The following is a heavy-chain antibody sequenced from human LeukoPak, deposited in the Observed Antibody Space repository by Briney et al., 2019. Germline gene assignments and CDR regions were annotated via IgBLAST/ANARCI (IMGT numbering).Heavy chain of an antibody. J-gene: IGHJ5*02. CDR1: GFTFSSYG. CDR2: IWYDGSNK. Sequence: GGSLRLSRAASGFTFSSYGMHWVRQAPGKGLEWVAVIWYDGSNKYYADSVKGRFPISRDNSKNTLYLQMNSLRAEDTAVYYCAREGSPYYDFWSGYYPWFDPWGQGTLVTVSS. V-gene: IGHV3-33*01. D-gene: IGHD3-3*01. CDR3: AREGSPYYDFWSGYYPWFDP.